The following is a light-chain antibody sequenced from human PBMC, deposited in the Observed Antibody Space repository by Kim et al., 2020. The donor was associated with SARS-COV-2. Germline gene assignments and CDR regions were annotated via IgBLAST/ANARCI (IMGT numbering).Light chain of an antibody. CDR1: QSISSC. V-gene: IGKV1-5*03. Sequence: ASVGDRVTITCRASQSISSCLAWYQQRPGKAPKVLIYRASSLESGVPSRFSGSVSGTEFTLTISSLQADDFATYYCQQYNSYPWTFGQGTKVDIK. J-gene: IGKJ1*01. CDR2: RAS. CDR3: QQYNSYPWT.